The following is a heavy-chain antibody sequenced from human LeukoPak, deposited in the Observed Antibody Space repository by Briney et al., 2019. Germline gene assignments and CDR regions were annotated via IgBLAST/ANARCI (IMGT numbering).Heavy chain of an antibody. CDR3: ARAKRPDTYYYDSSGSRAAFDI. CDR2: IYYGGNT. D-gene: IGHD3-22*01. J-gene: IGHJ3*02. Sequence: PSETLSLTCSVSGGSISSSNYYWGWIRQPPGKGLECIGNIYYGGNTYYNPSLKSRITISVDTSKNQFSLKLTSVTAADTAVYYCARAKRPDTYYYDSSGSRAAFDIWGQGTVVTVSS. CDR1: GGSISSSNYY. V-gene: IGHV4-39*01.